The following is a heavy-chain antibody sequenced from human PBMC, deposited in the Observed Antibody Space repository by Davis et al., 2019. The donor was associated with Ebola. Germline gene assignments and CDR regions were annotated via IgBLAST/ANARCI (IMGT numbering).Heavy chain of an antibody. CDR2: IKEDGSEK. D-gene: IGHD3-3*01. V-gene: IGHV3-7*03. Sequence: GESLKISCAASGFSFSSYWMTWVRQAPGKGLEWVANIKEDGSEKYYVDSVKGRFTISRDNAKNSLYLQMNSLRAEDTAVYYCAKDSLRFLEWPFDYWGQGTLVTVSS. CDR1: GFSFSSYW. CDR3: AKDSLRFLEWPFDY. J-gene: IGHJ4*02.